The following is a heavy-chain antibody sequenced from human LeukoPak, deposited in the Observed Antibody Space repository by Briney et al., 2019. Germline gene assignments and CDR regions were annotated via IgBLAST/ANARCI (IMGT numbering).Heavy chain of an antibody. CDR2: ISAYNGNT. V-gene: IGHV1-18*01. J-gene: IGHJ4*02. CDR3: ARDSSYDSSGPLGV. D-gene: IGHD3-22*01. CDR1: GYTFTSYG. Sequence: ASVKVSCKASGYTFTSYGISWVRQAPGQGLEWMGWISAYNGNTNYAQKLQGRVTMTTDTSTSTAYMELSSLRSEDTAVYYCARDSSYDSSGPLGVWGQGTLVTVSS.